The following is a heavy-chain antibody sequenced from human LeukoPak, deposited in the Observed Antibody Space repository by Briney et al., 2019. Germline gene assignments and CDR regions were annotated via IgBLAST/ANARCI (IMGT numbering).Heavy chain of an antibody. Sequence: GALELSFAAPGFLFNNYGLIWGRPAPGKGLQWGSAVNNDGGGTTYSDFVKGRFNISRDNCKKTLFLQMSSLRAEDTALYYCAKGGSGYFADLWGQGTLVTVSS. V-gene: IGHV3-23*01. D-gene: IGHD3-22*01. J-gene: IGHJ5*02. CDR2: VNNDGGGT. CDR1: GFLFNNYG. CDR3: AKGGSGYFADL.